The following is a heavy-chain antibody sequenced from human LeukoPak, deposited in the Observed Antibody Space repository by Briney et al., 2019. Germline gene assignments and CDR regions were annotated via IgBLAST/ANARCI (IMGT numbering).Heavy chain of an antibody. V-gene: IGHV3-48*01. CDR3: ARDRWIVVVPGSWFDP. CDR2: ISSSSSTI. J-gene: IGHJ5*02. CDR1: GFTFSSYS. D-gene: IGHD2-2*01. Sequence: PGGSLRLSCAAFGFTFSSYSMNWVRQAPGKGLEWVSYISSSSSTIYYADSVKGRFTISRDNAKNSLYLQMNSLRAEDTAVYYCARDRWIVVVPGSWFDPWGQGTLVTVPS.